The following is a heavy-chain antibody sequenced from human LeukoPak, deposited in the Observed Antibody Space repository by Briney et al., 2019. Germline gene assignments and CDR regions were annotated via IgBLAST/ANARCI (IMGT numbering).Heavy chain of an antibody. D-gene: IGHD3-22*01. V-gene: IGHV4-59*01. Sequence: PSETLFLTCTVSGGSISNYYWSWIRQPPGKGPEWIGNIFYIGSTNYNPSLKSRVTMSVDTSKNQFSLRLSSVTAADTAVYYCARAYYSDTSGYYNDYWGHGTLVTVSS. CDR3: ARAYYSDTSGYYNDY. CDR1: GGSISNYY. CDR2: IFYIGST. J-gene: IGHJ4*01.